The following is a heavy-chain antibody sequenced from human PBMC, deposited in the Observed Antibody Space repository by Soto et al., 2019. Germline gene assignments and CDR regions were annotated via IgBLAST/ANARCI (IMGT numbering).Heavy chain of an antibody. CDR1: GFTFSSYA. D-gene: IGHD3-3*01. CDR2: ISYDGSNK. J-gene: IGHJ4*02. Sequence: QVQLVESGGGVVQPGRSLRLSCAASGFTFSSYAMHWVRQAPGKGLEWVAVISYDGSNKYYADSVKGRFTISRDNSKNTLYLQMNSLRAEDTAVYYCANPRGITIFGVVPLREYWGQGTLVTVSS. V-gene: IGHV3-30-3*01. CDR3: ANPRGITIFGVVPLREY.